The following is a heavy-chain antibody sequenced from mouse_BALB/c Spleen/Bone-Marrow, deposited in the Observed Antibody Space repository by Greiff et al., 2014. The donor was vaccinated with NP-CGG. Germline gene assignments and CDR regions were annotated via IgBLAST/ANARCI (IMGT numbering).Heavy chain of an antibody. Sequence: QVQLQQSGPELVKPGASVKISCKASGYSFTSYYIHWVKQRPGQGLEWIGWIFPGSGNTKYNEKFKGKATLTADTSSSTAYMQLSSLTSEVSSVYFDARGSFTTVEATGDMDYWGQGTSVTVSS. V-gene: IGHV1-66*01. D-gene: IGHD1-1*01. J-gene: IGHJ4*01. CDR2: IFPGSGNT. CDR3: ARGSFTTVEATGDMDY. CDR1: GYSFTSYY.